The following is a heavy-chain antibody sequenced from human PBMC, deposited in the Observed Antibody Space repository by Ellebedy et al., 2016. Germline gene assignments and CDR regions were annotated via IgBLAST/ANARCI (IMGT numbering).Heavy chain of an antibody. J-gene: IGHJ1*01. CDR3: ARGGSLLPFQH. Sequence: GESLKISXAASGFTFSSYAMSWVRQAPGKGLEWVSAISGSGGSTNYADSVKGRFTISRDNSKNTLYLQMNSLRAEDTAVYYCARGGSLLPFQHWGQGTLVTVSS. V-gene: IGHV3-23*01. CDR1: GFTFSSYA. CDR2: ISGSGGST. D-gene: IGHD2-15*01.